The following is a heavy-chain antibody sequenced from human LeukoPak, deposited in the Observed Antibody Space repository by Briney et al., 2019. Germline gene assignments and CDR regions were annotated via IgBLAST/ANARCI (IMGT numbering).Heavy chain of an antibody. J-gene: IGHJ4*02. D-gene: IGHD2-2*01. CDR3: AKDQAPQDIVVVPAY. Sequence: GGSLRLSCAASGFTFSSYGMHWVRQAPGKGLEWVAFIRYDGSNKYYADSVKGRFTISRDNSKNTLYLQMNSLRAEGTAVYYCAKDQAPQDIVVVPAYWGQGTLVTVSS. CDR1: GFTFSSYG. CDR2: IRYDGSNK. V-gene: IGHV3-30*02.